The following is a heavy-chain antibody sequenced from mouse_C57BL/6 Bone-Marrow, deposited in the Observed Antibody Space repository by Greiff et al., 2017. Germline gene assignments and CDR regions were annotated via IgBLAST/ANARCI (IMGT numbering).Heavy chain of an antibody. CDR2: IDPEDGDT. CDR3: TTGPQLGRYYFDY. D-gene: IGHD4-1*02. CDR1: GFNIKDYY. J-gene: IGHJ2*01. V-gene: IGHV14-1*01. Sequence: SGAELVRPGASVKLSCTASGFNIKDYYMHWVKQRPEQGLEWIGRIDPEDGDTESAPKFQGKATMTADTSSNTAYLQLSSLTSEDTAVYYCTTGPQLGRYYFDYWGQGTTLTVSS.